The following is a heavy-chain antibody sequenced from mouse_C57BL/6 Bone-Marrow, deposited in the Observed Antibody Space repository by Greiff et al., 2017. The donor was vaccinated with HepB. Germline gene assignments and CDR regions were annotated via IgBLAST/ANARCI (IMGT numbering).Heavy chain of an antibody. Sequence: EVKLVESGGDLVKPGGSLKLSCAASGFTFSSYGMSWVRQTPDKRLEWVATISSGGSYTYYPDSVKGRFTISRDTAKNTLYLQMSSLKSEDTAMYYCARHKENDYGSSYAMDYWGQGTSVTVSS. V-gene: IGHV5-6*02. D-gene: IGHD1-1*01. J-gene: IGHJ4*01. CDR1: GFTFSSYG. CDR2: ISSGGSYT. CDR3: ARHKENDYGSSYAMDY.